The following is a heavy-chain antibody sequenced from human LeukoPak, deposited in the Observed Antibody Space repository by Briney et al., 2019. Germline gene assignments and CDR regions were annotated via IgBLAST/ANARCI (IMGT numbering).Heavy chain of an antibody. CDR1: GFTFSSYA. D-gene: IGHD6-19*01. CDR3: ARRRGNTSGFQGYYFDY. J-gene: IGHJ4*02. Sequence: LRLSCAASGFTFSSYAMSWIRQLPGKGLEWIGYIYYSGSTYYNPSLKSRLTISVDTSKNQFSLKLSSVTAADTAVYYCARRRGNTSGFQGYYFDYWGQGTLVTVSS. V-gene: IGHV4-31*02. CDR2: IYYSGST.